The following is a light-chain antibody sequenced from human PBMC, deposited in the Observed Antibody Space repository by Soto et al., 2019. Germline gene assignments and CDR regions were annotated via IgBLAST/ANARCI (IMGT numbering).Light chain of an antibody. CDR2: DAS. CDR1: QDISNY. Sequence: DIQMTQSPSSLSASVGDRVTITCQASQDISNYLNWYQQKPGKAPKLLIYDASTLETGVPSRFSGSGSGTDFTFTISSLQPEDIATYYCQQYDDLPATFGPGTKVDIK. V-gene: IGKV1-33*01. J-gene: IGKJ3*01. CDR3: QQYDDLPAT.